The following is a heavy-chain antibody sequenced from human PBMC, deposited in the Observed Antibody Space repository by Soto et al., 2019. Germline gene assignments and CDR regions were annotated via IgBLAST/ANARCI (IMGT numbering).Heavy chain of an antibody. J-gene: IGHJ3*02. Sequence: QVQLVESGGGVVQPGRSLRLPCAASGFTFSSYGMHWVRQAPGKGLEWVAVIWYDGSNKYYADSVKGRFTISRDNSKNSRYLQRNSLRAEDTAVYYCARDFAEVLWFREPSDAFDIWGQGTMVTVSS. CDR2: IWYDGSNK. V-gene: IGHV3-33*01. CDR3: ARDFAEVLWFREPSDAFDI. D-gene: IGHD3-10*01. CDR1: GFTFSSYG.